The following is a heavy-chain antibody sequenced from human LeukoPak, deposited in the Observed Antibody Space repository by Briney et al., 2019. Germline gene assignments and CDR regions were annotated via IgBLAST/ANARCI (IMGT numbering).Heavy chain of an antibody. CDR3: ARDGYGDYGDGY. CDR1: GFTFSSYW. J-gene: IGHJ4*02. CDR2: IKQDGSEK. V-gene: IGHV3-7*01. Sequence: GSLRLSCAASGFTFSSYWMSWVRQAPGKGLEWVANIKQDGSEKYYVDSVKGRFTISRDNAKNSLYLHMDSLRAEDTAVYYCARDGYGDYGDGYWGQGTLVTVSS. D-gene: IGHD4-17*01.